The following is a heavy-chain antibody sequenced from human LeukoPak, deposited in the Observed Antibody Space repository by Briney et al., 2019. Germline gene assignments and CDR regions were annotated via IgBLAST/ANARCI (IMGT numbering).Heavy chain of an antibody. CDR2: IYSGGST. Sequence: GGSLRLSCAASEFSVGSNYMTWVRQAPGKGLEWVSLIYSGGSTYYADSVKGRFTISRDNSKNTLYLQMNSLRAEDTAVYYCARVIRTVTTYYFDYWGQGTLVTVSS. V-gene: IGHV3-66*01. CDR1: EFSVGSNY. D-gene: IGHD4-17*01. J-gene: IGHJ4*02. CDR3: ARVIRTVTTYYFDY.